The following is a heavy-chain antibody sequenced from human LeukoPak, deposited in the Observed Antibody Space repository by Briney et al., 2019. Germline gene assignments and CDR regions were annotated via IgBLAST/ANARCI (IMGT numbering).Heavy chain of an antibody. V-gene: IGHV3-30-3*01. CDR3: AKVYSYGYNYFDY. J-gene: IGHJ4*02. D-gene: IGHD5-18*01. Sequence: PGKSLRLSCAASGFTFRSYAIRWVRQAPGKGLEWVAFISWDGTIKYYADSVKGRFSISRDNSKNTLSLQMNSLRAEDTALYYCAKVYSYGYNYFDYWGQGTLVTVSS. CDR1: GFTFRSYA. CDR2: ISWDGTIK.